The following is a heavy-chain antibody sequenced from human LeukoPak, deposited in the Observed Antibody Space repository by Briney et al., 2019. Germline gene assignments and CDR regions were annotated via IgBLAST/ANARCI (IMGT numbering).Heavy chain of an antibody. CDR1: GGSISSYY. CDR2: IYYSGST. Sequence: KPSETLSLTCTVSGGSISSYYWSRIRQPPGKGLEWIGYIYYSGSTNYNPSLKSRVTISVDISKNQFSLKVSSVTAADTAVYFCARDAGHQLSRRNYYAIDVWGQGTTVTVSS. D-gene: IGHD2-2*01. J-gene: IGHJ6*02. V-gene: IGHV4-59*12. CDR3: ARDAGHQLSRRNYYAIDV.